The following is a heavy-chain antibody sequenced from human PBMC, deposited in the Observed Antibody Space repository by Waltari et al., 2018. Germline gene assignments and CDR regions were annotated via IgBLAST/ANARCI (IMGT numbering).Heavy chain of an antibody. D-gene: IGHD3-22*01. Sequence: EVQLVESGGGLIQPGGSLRLSCAASGFTVCSNYMSWVRQAPGKGLEWVSLIYSGGSTIYADSVKGRFTISRDDSKNTLYLQMNSLRAEDTAVYYCARETYYDRSGYFRLGAFDIWGQGTVVTVSS. J-gene: IGHJ3*02. CDR3: ARETYYDRSGYFRLGAFDI. V-gene: IGHV3-53*01. CDR1: GFTVCSNY. CDR2: IYSGGST.